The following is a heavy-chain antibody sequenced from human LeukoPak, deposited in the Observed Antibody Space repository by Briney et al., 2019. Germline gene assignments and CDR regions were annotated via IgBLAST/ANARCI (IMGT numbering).Heavy chain of an antibody. CDR1: GGSINNYY. V-gene: IGHV4-59*01. D-gene: IGHD2-8*01. Sequence: SETLSLPCTVSGGSINNYYWSWIRQPPGKGLEWIGYVYYSGTTNYNPSLKSRVTMSVDTSKKQFSLNLRSVTAADTAVYYCAKWGDGMDVWGQGTTVIVSS. J-gene: IGHJ6*02. CDR3: AKWGDGMDV. CDR2: VYYSGTT.